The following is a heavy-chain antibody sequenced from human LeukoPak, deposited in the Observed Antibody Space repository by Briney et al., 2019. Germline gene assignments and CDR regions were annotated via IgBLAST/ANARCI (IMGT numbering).Heavy chain of an antibody. CDR2: IWFDGSNK. CDR1: GFTFSSYG. CDR3: ARCGYSSSWYFFVYYYGMDV. D-gene: IGHD6-13*01. Sequence: GRSLRLSCTASGFTFSSYGMHWVRQAPGKGLEWVAVIWFDGSNKYYADSVKGRLTISRDNSKSTLYLQMNSLRAEDTAVYYCARCGYSSSWYFFVYYYGMDVWGQGTTVTVSS. V-gene: IGHV3-33*01. J-gene: IGHJ6*02.